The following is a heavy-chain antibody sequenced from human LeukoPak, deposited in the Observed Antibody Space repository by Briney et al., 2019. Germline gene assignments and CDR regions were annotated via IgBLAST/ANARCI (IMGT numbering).Heavy chain of an antibody. Sequence: SEPLSLTCTVCGGPMSSYYWICIRQPPGEALECIGYIYYGGSTNYNPSLKSRVTISVDTSKNQFSLKLSSVTAADTAVYYCARLSIAAAAMYFDYWGQGTLVTVSS. D-gene: IGHD6-13*01. V-gene: IGHV4-59*13. CDR3: ARLSIAAAAMYFDY. J-gene: IGHJ4*02. CDR2: IYYGGST. CDR1: GGPMSSYY.